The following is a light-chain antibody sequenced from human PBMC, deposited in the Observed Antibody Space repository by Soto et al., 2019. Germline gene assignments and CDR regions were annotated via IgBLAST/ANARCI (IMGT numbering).Light chain of an antibody. Sequence: QSVVTQPPSVSGAPGQRVTISCTGGGSNIGAGYDVHWFQQLPGTAPKLLISGNTNRPSGVPDRFSGSKSGTSASLAITGLQAEDEADYYCQSYDGSLGGSVFGGGTKLTVL. CDR2: GNT. CDR3: QSYDGSLGGSV. V-gene: IGLV1-40*01. J-gene: IGLJ3*02. CDR1: GSNIGAGYD.